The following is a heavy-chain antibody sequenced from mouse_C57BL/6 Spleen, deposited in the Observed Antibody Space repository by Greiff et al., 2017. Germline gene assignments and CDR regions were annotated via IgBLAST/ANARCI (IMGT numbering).Heavy chain of an antibody. D-gene: IGHD1-1*01. Sequence: VKLQQPGAELVKPGASVKLSCKASGYTFTSYWMQWVKQRPGQGLEWIGEIDPSDSYTNYNQKFKGKATLTVDTSSGSAYMQLSSLTSEDSAVYYCARPGNYGSSSDVWGTGTTVTVSS. CDR2: IDPSDSYT. J-gene: IGHJ1*03. CDR3: ARPGNYGSSSDV. V-gene: IGHV1-50*01. CDR1: GYTFTSYW.